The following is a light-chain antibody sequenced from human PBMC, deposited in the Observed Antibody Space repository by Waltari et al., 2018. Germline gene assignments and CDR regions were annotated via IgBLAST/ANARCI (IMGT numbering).Light chain of an antibody. CDR2: STS. V-gene: IGLV7-43*01. CDR3: LLYYGGPWV. CDR1: TGAVTSDYY. Sequence: QTAVTQEPSLTVSPGGTAPLPSASSTGAVTSDYYPNWFQQKPGQAPRALIHSTSVRYSWTPTRFSGSRLGDKAALTLSGVQPEDEADYYCLLYYGGPWVFGGGTKVTVL. J-gene: IGLJ3*02.